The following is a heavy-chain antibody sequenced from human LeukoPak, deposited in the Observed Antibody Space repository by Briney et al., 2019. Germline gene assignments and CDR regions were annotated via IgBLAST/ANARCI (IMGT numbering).Heavy chain of an antibody. V-gene: IGHV4-34*01. Sequence: SETLSLTCAVYGGSFSGYYWSWIRQPPGKGLEWIGEINHSGSTNYNPSLKSRVTISVDTSKNQFSLKLSSVTAADTAVYYCARCYYDFWSGYEGYYFDYWGQGTLVTVSS. CDR1: GGSFSGYY. D-gene: IGHD3-3*01. J-gene: IGHJ4*02. CDR2: INHSGST. CDR3: ARCYYDFWSGYEGYYFDY.